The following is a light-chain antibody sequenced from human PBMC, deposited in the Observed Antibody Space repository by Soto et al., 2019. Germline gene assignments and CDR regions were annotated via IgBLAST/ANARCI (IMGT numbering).Light chain of an antibody. Sequence: CSLTRPSSVSGAAGEGITISCPGTSSDVGSYNLVSWYQQHPGKAPNLMIYEVSKRPSGVSNRFSGSKSGNTASLTISGLQAEDEADYYCCSYAGSSTLNYVFGTGTKVTVL. CDR3: CSYAGSSTLNYV. V-gene: IGLV2-23*02. CDR1: SSDVGSYNL. J-gene: IGLJ1*01. CDR2: EVS.